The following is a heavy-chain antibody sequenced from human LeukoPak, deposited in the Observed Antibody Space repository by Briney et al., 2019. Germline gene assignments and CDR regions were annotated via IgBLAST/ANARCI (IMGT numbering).Heavy chain of an antibody. V-gene: IGHV1-2*02. CDR2: INPNSGVT. CDR3: ARQVVPAAMLPWFDP. Sequence: GASVKVSCKASGYTFTGYYMHWVRQAPGQGLEWMGWINPNSGVTNYAQKFQGRVTMTRDTSISTAYMELSRLRSDDTAVYYCARQVVPAAMLPWFDPWGQGTLVTVSS. D-gene: IGHD2-2*01. CDR1: GYTFTGYY. J-gene: IGHJ5*02.